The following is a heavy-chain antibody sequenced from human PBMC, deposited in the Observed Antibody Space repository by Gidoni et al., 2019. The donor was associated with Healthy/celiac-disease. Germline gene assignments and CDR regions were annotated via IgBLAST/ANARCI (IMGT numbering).Heavy chain of an antibody. CDR2: IYYSGST. D-gene: IGHD4-17*01. CDR3: AGGYGDYCD. V-gene: IGHV4-31*03. Sequence: QVQLQESGPVLVTPSQTLSLTCTVSDGSISSGGYYWIWIRQHPGKGLEWIGYIYYSGSTYYNPYLKSRVTISVDTSKNQFSLKLSSVTAADTAVYYCAGGYGDYCDWGQGTLVTVSS. CDR1: DGSISSGGYY. J-gene: IGHJ4*02.